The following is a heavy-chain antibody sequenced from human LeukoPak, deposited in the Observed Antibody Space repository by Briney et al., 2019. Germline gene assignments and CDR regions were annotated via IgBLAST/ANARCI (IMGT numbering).Heavy chain of an antibody. CDR1: GGPFTGYY. J-gene: IGHJ3*01. CDR3: AKVYSSSPQDAFDV. Sequence: SETLSLTCAVYGGPFTGYYWSWIRQSPDKGLEWIGEINHRGSTNYNSSLKRRLTISADTSKNQFSLHLSSVTAADTAVYYCAKVYSSSPQDAFDVWGQGTMVTVSS. V-gene: IGHV4-34*01. CDR2: INHRGST. D-gene: IGHD4-11*01.